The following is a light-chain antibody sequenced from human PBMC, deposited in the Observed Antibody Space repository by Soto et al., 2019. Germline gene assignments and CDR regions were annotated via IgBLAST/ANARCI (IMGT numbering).Light chain of an antibody. J-gene: IGLJ1*01. Sequence: QPVLTQPRSVSGSPGQSVTISCTGTSSDVGDYNFVSWYQQHPGKAPKLMIYDVSKRPSGVPDRFSGSKSGNTASLTISGLQAEDEADYYDCSYAVIYTYVFGTGTKVT. V-gene: IGLV2-11*01. CDR1: SSDVGDYNF. CDR3: CSYAVIYTYV. CDR2: DVS.